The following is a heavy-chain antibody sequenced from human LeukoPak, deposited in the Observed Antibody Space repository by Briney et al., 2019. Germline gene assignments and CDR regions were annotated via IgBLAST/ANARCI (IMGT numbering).Heavy chain of an antibody. Sequence: GASVKVSCKASGYTFTGYYMHWVRQAPGQGLEWMGWINPNSGGTNYAQKFQDRVTMTRDTSISTAYMELSRLKFDDTAVYYCARDSRRDCNPNLFTFDYWGQGTLVTVSS. D-gene: IGHD2-21*02. V-gene: IGHV1-2*02. CDR1: GYTFTGYY. CDR2: INPNSGGT. CDR3: ARDSRRDCNPNLFTFDY. J-gene: IGHJ4*02.